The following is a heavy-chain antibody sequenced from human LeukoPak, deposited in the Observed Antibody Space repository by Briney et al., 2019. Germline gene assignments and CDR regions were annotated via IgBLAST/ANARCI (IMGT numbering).Heavy chain of an antibody. D-gene: IGHD6-6*01. V-gene: IGHV1-2*02. CDR2: INPNSGGT. J-gene: IGHJ3*02. CDR3: AREGSSSSGVAFDI. Sequence: GASVKVSRKASGYTFTGYFMHWVRQAPGQGLEWMGWINPNSGGTNYAQKFQGRVTMTRDTSISTAYMELSRLRSDDTAVYYCAREGSSSSGVAFDIWGQGTMVTVSS. CDR1: GYTFTGYF.